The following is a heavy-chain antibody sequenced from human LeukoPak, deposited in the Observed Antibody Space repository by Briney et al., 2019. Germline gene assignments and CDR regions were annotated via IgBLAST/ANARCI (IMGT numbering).Heavy chain of an antibody. Sequence: GGSLRLSCAAPGFTFSSYWMSWVRQAPGKGLEWVANIKQDGSEKYYVDSVKGRFTISRDNAKNSLYLQMNSLRAEDTAVYYCASFDYWGQGTLVTVSS. V-gene: IGHV3-7*01. CDR2: IKQDGSEK. J-gene: IGHJ4*02. CDR3: ASFDY. CDR1: GFTFSSYW.